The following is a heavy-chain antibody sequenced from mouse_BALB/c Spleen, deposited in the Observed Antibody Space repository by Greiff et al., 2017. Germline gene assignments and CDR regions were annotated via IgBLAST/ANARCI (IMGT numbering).Heavy chain of an antibody. CDR2: IRNKANGYTT. J-gene: IGHJ3*01. CDR3: ARDGLLRY. D-gene: IGHD1-1*01. Sequence: VQLKESGGGLVQPGGSLRLSCATSGFTFTDYYMSWVRQPPGKALEWLGFIRNKANGYTTEYSASVKGRFTISRDNAQSILYLQMNTLRAEDSATYYCARDGLLRYWGQGTLVTVSA. V-gene: IGHV7-3*02. CDR1: GFTFTDYY.